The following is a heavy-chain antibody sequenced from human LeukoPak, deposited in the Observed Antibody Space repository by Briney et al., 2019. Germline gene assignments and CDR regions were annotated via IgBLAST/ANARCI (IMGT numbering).Heavy chain of an antibody. D-gene: IGHD3-22*01. CDR2: ISYDGSNK. CDR1: GFTFNKYA. V-gene: IGHV3-30*04. Sequence: GGSLRLSCAASGFTFNKYAMHWVRQAPGKRLEWVAVISYDGSNKYYADSVKGRFTISRDNSKNTLYLQMNSLRADDTAVYYCAREHYYDSSGPLSYWGQGTLVTVSS. CDR3: AREHYYDSSGPLSY. J-gene: IGHJ4*02.